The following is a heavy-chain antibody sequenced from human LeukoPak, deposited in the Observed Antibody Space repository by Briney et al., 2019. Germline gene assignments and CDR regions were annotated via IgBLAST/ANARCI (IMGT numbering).Heavy chain of an antibody. CDR2: IIPIFGTA. V-gene: IGHV1-69*01. CDR3: ARNTVVTPYYYYGMDV. Sequence: ASVKVSCKASGGTFSSYAISWVRQAPGQGLEWMGGIIPIFGTATYAQKFQGRVTITADESTSTAYMELSSLRSEDTAVYYCARNTVVTPYYYYGMDVWGQGTTVTVSS. D-gene: IGHD4-11*01. J-gene: IGHJ6*02. CDR1: GGTFSSYA.